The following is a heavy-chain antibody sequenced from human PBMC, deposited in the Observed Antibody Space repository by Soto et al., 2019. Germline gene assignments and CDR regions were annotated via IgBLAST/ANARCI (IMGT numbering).Heavy chain of an antibody. CDR1: GFTFSRYS. J-gene: IGHJ3*02. V-gene: IGHV3-30*04. CDR2: ISYDGNNK. Sequence: QVQLVESGGGVVQPGRSLRLSCAASGFTFSRYSIHWVRQAPGKGLEWVAAISYDGNNKYYADSVKGRFTISRDSSESTVFLQMNSLRAEDTVVYYCARVDRELRVLLNAFDIWGQGTKVTVSS. CDR3: ARVDRELRVLLNAFDI. D-gene: IGHD1-7*01.